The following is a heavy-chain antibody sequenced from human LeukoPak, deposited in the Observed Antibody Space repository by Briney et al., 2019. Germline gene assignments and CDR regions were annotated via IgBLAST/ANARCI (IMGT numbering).Heavy chain of an antibody. Sequence: GGSLRLSCAASGFPFTGYWMTWVRQAPGKGLEWVANIKEDGTQTHYVDSVEGRFTISRDNAQNSLYLQMNSLRAEDTAVYYCASHGNWRFDHWGQGTLVTVSS. CDR2: IKEDGTQT. V-gene: IGHV3-7*01. J-gene: IGHJ4*02. D-gene: IGHD1-20*01. CDR3: ASHGNWRFDH. CDR1: GFPFTGYW.